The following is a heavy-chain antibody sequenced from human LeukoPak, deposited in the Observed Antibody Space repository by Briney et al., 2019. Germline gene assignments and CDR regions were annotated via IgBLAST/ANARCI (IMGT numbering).Heavy chain of an antibody. CDR1: GYTFTGYY. CDR3: ATALSLADFDY. J-gene: IGHJ4*02. CDR2: INPTSGGT. Sequence: ASVKVSCKASGYTFTGYYMHWVRQAPGQGLEWMGWINPTSGGTSYAQKFQGRVTMTRDTSISTAYMELSSLRSDDAAFYYCATALSLADFDYWGQGTLVTVSS. D-gene: IGHD3-16*01. V-gene: IGHV1-2*02.